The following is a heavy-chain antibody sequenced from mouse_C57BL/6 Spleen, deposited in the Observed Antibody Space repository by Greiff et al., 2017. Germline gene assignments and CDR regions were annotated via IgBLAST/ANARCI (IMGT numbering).Heavy chain of an antibody. Sequence: EVKLQESGPGLVKPSQSLSLTCSVTGYSITSGYYWNWIRQFPGNKLEWMGYISYDGSNNYNPSLKNRITVTRDTSKNQFFLKLNSVTTEDTATYYCASEGIYYDYDDAMDYWGQGTSVTVSS. CDR1: GYSITSGYY. V-gene: IGHV3-6*01. J-gene: IGHJ4*01. D-gene: IGHD2-4*01. CDR3: ASEGIYYDYDDAMDY. CDR2: ISYDGSN.